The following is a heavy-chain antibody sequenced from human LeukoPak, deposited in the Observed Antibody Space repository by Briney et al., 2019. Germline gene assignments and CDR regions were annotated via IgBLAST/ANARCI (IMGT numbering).Heavy chain of an antibody. CDR3: ARGNDIVVVPAAIIDYYYYYMDV. V-gene: IGHV1-69*13. Sequence: SVKVSCKASGGTFSSYAISWVRQAPGQGLEWMGGIIPIFGTANYAQKFQGRVTITADESTSTAYMELSSLRSEDTAVYYCARGNDIVVVPAAIIDYYYYYMDVWGKGTTVTVSS. CDR2: IIPIFGTA. J-gene: IGHJ6*03. D-gene: IGHD2-2*02. CDR1: GGTFSSYA.